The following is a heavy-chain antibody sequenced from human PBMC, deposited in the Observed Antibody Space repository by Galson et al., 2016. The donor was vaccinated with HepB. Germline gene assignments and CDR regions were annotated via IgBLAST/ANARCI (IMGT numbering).Heavy chain of an antibody. CDR3: ARGGGYSSGWYSF. J-gene: IGHJ4*02. CDR2: ISSGSAYK. CDR1: GFPFSTNR. V-gene: IGHV3-21*01. D-gene: IGHD6-13*01. Sequence: SLRLSCAASGFPFSTNRMNWVRQAPGKGLEWVSSISSGSAYKYYADSVKGRFTISRDNAKNSLYLQMNSLRVEDTAVYYWARGGGYSSGWYSFWGRGTLVTVSS.